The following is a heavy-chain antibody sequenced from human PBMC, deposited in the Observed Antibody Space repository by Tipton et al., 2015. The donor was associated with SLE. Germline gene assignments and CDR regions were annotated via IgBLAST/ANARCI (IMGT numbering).Heavy chain of an antibody. CDR1: GGSISSGDYY. J-gene: IGHJ3*02. Sequence: TLFLTCTVSGGSISSGDYYWSWIRQPPGKGLEWIGYIYHSGSTYYNPSLKSRVTISVDTSKNQFSLKLSSVTAADTAVYYCAKPRGGYSNAFDIWGQGTMVTVSS. CDR2: IYHSGST. CDR3: AKPRGGYSNAFDI. D-gene: IGHD5-18*01. V-gene: IGHV4-30-2*01.